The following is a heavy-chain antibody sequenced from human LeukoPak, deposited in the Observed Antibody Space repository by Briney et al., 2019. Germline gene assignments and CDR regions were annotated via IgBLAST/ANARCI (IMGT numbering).Heavy chain of an antibody. J-gene: IGHJ6*02. CDR1: GYSFTTYW. V-gene: IGHV5-51*01. D-gene: IGHD6-13*01. Sequence: GGSLKISCKGSGYSFTTYWIAWVRPTPDKGLEWMGIIYPGDSDTTYSPSFQGQVTILADKSINTAYLQWGSLRASDAAIYYCARRIAAAGADGLDVWGQGTTVTVSS. CDR3: ARRIAAAGADGLDV. CDR2: IYPGDSDT.